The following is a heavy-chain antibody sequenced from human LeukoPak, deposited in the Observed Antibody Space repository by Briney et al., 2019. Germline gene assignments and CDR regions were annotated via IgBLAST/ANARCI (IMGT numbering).Heavy chain of an antibody. CDR3: TRAADTAYFDY. V-gene: IGHV4-31*03. CDR1: GGSISSGGYY. J-gene: IGHJ4*02. Sequence: SETLSLTCTVSGGSISSGGYYWSWIRQHPGKGLEWIGYIYYSGSTYYNPSLKSRVTISVDTSKNQFSLKLSSVTAADTAVYYCTRAADTAYFDYWGQGTLVTVSS. CDR2: IYYSGST. D-gene: IGHD2-21*02.